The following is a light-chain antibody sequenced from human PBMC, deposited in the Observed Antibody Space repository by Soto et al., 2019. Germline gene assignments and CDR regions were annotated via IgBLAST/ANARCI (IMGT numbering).Light chain of an antibody. J-gene: IGLJ1*01. CDR1: SSDVGGYNS. Sequence: QSALTQPASVSGSPGQSIAISCTGTSSDVGGYNSVSWYQQYPGKAPKLMIHDVSNRPSGVSDRFSGSKSGNTASLTISGLQAEDEADYYCSSWTSSSSYVFGSGTKVTAL. CDR3: SSWTSSSSYV. V-gene: IGLV2-14*01. CDR2: DVS.